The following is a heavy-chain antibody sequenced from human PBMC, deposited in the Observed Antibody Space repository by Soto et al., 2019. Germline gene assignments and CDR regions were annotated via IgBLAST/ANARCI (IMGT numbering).Heavy chain of an antibody. D-gene: IGHD3-9*01. CDR1: GFTFSSYG. J-gene: IGHJ6*02. Sequence: PGGSLRLSCAASGFTFSSYGMHGVRQAPGKGLEWVAVISYDGSNKYYADSVKGRFTISRDNSKNTLYLQMNSLRAEDTAVYYCAKSGDWLNMDVWGQGTTVTVSS. CDR2: ISYDGSNK. V-gene: IGHV3-30*18. CDR3: AKSGDWLNMDV.